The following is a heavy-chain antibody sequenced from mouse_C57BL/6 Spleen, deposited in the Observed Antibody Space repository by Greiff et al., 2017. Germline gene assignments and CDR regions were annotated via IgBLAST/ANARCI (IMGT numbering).Heavy chain of an antibody. CDR2: IYPGDGDT. CDR3: ARRDGNYFYFDY. D-gene: IGHD2-1*01. V-gene: IGHV1-82*01. Sequence: QVQLKESGPELVKPGASVKISCKASGYAFSSSWMNWVKQRPGKGLEWIGRIYPGDGDTNYNGKFKGKATLTADKSSSTAYMQRSSLTSEDSAVYFCARRDGNYFYFDYWGQGTTLTVSA. J-gene: IGHJ2*01. CDR1: GYAFSSSW.